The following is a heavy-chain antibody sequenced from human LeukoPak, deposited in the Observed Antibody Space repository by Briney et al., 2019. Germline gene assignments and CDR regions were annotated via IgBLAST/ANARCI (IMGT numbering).Heavy chain of an antibody. Sequence: SQTLSLTCTVSGGSISSGGYYWSWIPQHPGKALEWSGYIYYSGSTYYNPSLKSRVTISVDTSKNQFSLKLSSVTAADTAVYYWAGEMEGTVEYWGQGTLVTVSS. CDR3: AGEMEGTVEY. CDR2: IYYSGST. V-gene: IGHV4-31*03. CDR1: GGSISSGGYY. J-gene: IGHJ4*02. D-gene: IGHD1-14*01.